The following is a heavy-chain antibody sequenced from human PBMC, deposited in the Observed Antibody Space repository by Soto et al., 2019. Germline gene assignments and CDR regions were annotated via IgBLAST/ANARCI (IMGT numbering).Heavy chain of an antibody. Sequence: QAQLVQSGAEVKNPGASVKVSCKASGYTFTRYGIVWARQAPGQGLEWMGWINTYNGNTNYAQNVQGRVTLTTDTSTSTAYMELRSLRSNDTAIYYCAMVDVYVTPSPQDVWGQGTTVIVSS. V-gene: IGHV1-18*01. CDR1: GYTFTRYG. CDR3: AMVDVYVTPSPQDV. J-gene: IGHJ6*02. D-gene: IGHD3-16*01. CDR2: INTYNGNT.